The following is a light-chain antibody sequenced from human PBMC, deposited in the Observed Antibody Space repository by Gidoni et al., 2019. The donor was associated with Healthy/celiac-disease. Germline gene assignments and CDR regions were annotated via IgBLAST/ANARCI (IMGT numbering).Light chain of an antibody. J-gene: IGKJ1*01. V-gene: IGKV3-15*01. Sequence: IVMTQSTANLSVSPGERATLSCRASQSVSSNLAWYQQKPGQAPRIRIYGESTRATGIPARFSGSGPGTEFTLTISSLQSEDFAVYYCQQYNNWPRTFGQGTKVEIK. CDR2: GES. CDR1: QSVSSN. CDR3: QQYNNWPRT.